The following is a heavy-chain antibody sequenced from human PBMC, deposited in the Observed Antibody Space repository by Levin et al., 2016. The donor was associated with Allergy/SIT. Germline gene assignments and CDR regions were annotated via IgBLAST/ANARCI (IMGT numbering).Heavy chain of an antibody. CDR2: ISSSSSTI. J-gene: IGHJ4*02. D-gene: IGHD3-3*01. Sequence: WIRQPPGKGLEWVSYISSSSSTIYYADSVKGRFTISRDNAKNSLYLQMNSLRAEDTAVYYCARDAGYDFWSGYYLASGGFDHWGQGTLVTVSS. CDR3: ARDAGYDFWSGYYLASGGFDH. V-gene: IGHV3-48*01.